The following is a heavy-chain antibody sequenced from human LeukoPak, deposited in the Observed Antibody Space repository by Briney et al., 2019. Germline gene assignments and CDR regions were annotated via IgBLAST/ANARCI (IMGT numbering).Heavy chain of an antibody. V-gene: IGHV3-23*01. D-gene: IGHD5-18*01. CDR2: ISGSGGST. J-gene: IGHJ4*02. Sequence: GGSLRLSCAASGFTFSSYGMSWVRQAPGKGLEWVSAISGSGGSTYYADSVKGRFTISRDNPKNTLYLQMNSLRAEDTAVYYCAKDPLGKMDTAIVDYWGQGTLVTVSS. CDR1: GFTFSSYG. CDR3: AKDPLGKMDTAIVDY.